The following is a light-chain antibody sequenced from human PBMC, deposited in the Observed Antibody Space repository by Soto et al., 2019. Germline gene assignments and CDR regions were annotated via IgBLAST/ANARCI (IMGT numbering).Light chain of an antibody. CDR3: QQSYSTLMYT. J-gene: IGKJ2*01. CDR2: AAS. CDR1: QSISSY. V-gene: IGKV1-39*01. Sequence: DIQMTQSPSSLSASVGDRVTITCRASQSISSYYNWYQQKQGKAPKLLIYAASSLQSGVPPRFSGSGAGADFTLTISSLQPEDFVTDYCQQSYSTLMYTFGQGTKLEIK.